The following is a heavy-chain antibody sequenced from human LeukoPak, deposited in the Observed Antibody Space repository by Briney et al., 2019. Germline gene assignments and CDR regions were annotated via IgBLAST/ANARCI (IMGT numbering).Heavy chain of an antibody. CDR2: INPSGGST. D-gene: IGHD1-26*01. CDR3: ASYPGIVGAHALDY. CDR1: GYTFTSYY. J-gene: IGHJ4*02. V-gene: IGHV1-46*01. Sequence: GASVKVSCKASGYTFTSYYMHWVRQAPGQGLEWMGIINPSGGSTSYAQKFQGRVTMTRDTSISTAYMELSRLRSDDTAVYYCASYPGIVGAHALDYWGQGTLVTVSS.